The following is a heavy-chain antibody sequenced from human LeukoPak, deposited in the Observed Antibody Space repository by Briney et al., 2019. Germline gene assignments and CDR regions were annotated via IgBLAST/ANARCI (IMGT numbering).Heavy chain of an antibody. D-gene: IGHD2-15*01. CDR1: GFTFKNYY. Sequence: PGGSLRLSCAVSGFTFKNYYMIGVRQARGKGLEWVACIKEDGSETYYVDSVNGRFTTSRDNAKNSLFLQMSSLRAEDTAVYYCARERYCSGGGCYRGYAFHIWGQGTMVTVSS. CDR3: ARERYCSGGGCYRGYAFHI. CDR2: IKEDGSET. J-gene: IGHJ3*02. V-gene: IGHV3-7*01.